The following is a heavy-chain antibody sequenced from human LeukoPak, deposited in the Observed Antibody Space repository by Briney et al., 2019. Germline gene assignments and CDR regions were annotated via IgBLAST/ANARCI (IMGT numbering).Heavy chain of an antibody. J-gene: IGHJ3*02. CDR1: GGSVSSGGYY. CDR3: ARGTLRDFLGRTMIVVVTDAFDI. CDR2: IYQTGST. Sequence: PSQTLSLTCTVSGGSVSSGGYYWSWIRQHPGKGLEWIGYIYQTGSTYYNPSLKSRVTIAIDTSKNQFSLKLTSVTAADTAVYYCARGTLRDFLGRTMIVVVTDAFDIWGQGTMVTVSS. D-gene: IGHD3-22*01. V-gene: IGHV4-31*03.